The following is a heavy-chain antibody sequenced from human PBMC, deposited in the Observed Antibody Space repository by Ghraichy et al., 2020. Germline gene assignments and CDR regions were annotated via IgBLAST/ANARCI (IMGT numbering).Heavy chain of an antibody. J-gene: IGHJ5*02. CDR2: INGDGSSK. CDR3: ARDPAGRDRFQSYLDA. D-gene: IGHD3-16*02. CDR1: GFTFSDYW. Sequence: GGSLRLSCAVSGFTFSDYWMHWVRQGPGRGLEWVSRINGDGSSKSYVASVRGRFTVSRDNAKKTVYLQMNSLRDEDTAVYYCARDPAGRDRFQSYLDAWGQGTLVIVSS. V-gene: IGHV3-74*01.